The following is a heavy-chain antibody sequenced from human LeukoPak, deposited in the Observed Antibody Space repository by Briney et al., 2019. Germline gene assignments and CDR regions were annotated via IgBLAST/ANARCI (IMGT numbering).Heavy chain of an antibody. J-gene: IGHJ4*02. CDR2: VKQDGTEK. CDR3: ARAGGTSWADS. Sequence: GGSLRLSCEASGFTFRDYWMTWVRQAPGKGLEGVANVKQDGTEKFYVDSVKGRFTISRDNGKNSLDLQMNSLRVEDTAIYYCARAGGTSWADSWGQGTLVTVSS. V-gene: IGHV3-7*01. D-gene: IGHD6-13*01. CDR1: GFTFRDYW.